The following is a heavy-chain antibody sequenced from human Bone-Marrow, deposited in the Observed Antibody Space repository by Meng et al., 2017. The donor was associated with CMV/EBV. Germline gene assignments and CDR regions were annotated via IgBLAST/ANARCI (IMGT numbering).Heavy chain of an antibody. J-gene: IGHJ4*02. CDR2: ISVSGVST. V-gene: IGHV3-23*01. CDR3: AKPPVVIDSWRQL. Sequence: GESLKISCAASGFTFSSYVMTWVRQAPGKGLEWVSGISVSGVSTYYADSVKGRFTISRDNSKNTLYLQMNRLRAEDTAVYYCAKPPVVIDSWRQLGGPGTLVTVSS. CDR1: GFTFSSYV. D-gene: IGHD1-1*01.